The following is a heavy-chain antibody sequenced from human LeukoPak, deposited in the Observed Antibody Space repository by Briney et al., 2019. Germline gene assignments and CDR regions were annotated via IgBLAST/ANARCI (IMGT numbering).Heavy chain of an antibody. D-gene: IGHD6-13*01. CDR1: GFTFSSYA. CDR2: IRSKAYGGTT. J-gene: IGHJ4*02. V-gene: IGHV3-49*04. Sequence: GGSLRLSCAASGFTFSSYAIHWVRQAPGKGLEWVGFIRSKAYGGTTEYAASVKGRFTISRDDSKSIAYLQMNSLKTEDTAVYYCTSVGSSWYFSDYWGQGTLVTVSS. CDR3: TSVGSSWYFSDY.